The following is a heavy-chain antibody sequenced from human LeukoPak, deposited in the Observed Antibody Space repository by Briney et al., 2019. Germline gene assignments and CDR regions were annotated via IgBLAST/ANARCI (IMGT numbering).Heavy chain of an antibody. V-gene: IGHV4-31*03. Sequence: SQTLSLTCTVSGGSISSGGYYWSWICQHPGKGLEWIGYIYYSGSTYYNPSLKSRVTISVDTSKNQFSLKLSSVTAADTAVYYCARVVEMATGAVDYWGQGTLVTVSS. CDR1: GGSISSGGYY. D-gene: IGHD5-24*01. J-gene: IGHJ4*02. CDR2: IYYSGST. CDR3: ARVVEMATGAVDY.